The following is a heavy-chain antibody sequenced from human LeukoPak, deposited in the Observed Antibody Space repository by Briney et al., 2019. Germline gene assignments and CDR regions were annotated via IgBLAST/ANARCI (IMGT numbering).Heavy chain of an antibody. V-gene: IGHV1-2*02. CDR1: GYTFTGYY. D-gene: IGHD3-10*01. CDR3: ARGPRITLIRGGQWYYYMDV. J-gene: IGHJ6*03. Sequence: GSVKVSCKASGYTFTGYYMHWVRQAPGQGLEWMGRINPNSGGTNYVQKFQGRVTMTRDTSTSTVYMELSSLRSEDTAVYYCARGPRITLIRGGQWYYYMDVWGKGTTVTISS. CDR2: INPNSGGT.